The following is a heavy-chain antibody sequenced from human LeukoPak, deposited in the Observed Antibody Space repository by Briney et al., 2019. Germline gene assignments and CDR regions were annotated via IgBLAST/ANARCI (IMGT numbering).Heavy chain of an antibody. CDR2: INPNSGGT. J-gene: IGHJ4*02. Sequence: ASVKVSCKASGYIFTGYYMHWVRQAPGQGLEWMGWINPNSGGTNYAQKFQGWVTMTRDTSISTAYMELSRLKSDDTAVYYCARDKGIAVAGTMDYWGQGTLVTVSS. CDR3: ARDKGIAVAGTMDY. V-gene: IGHV1-2*04. D-gene: IGHD6-19*01. CDR1: GYIFTGYY.